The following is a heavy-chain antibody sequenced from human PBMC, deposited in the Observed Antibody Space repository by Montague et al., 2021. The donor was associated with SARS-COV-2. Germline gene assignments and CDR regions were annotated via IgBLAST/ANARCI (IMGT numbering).Heavy chain of an antibody. J-gene: IGHJ4*02. V-gene: IGHV6-1*01. CDR3: VRGIGAAGSYDY. CDR2: TYYRSMWKS. CDR1: GDSVYSNSAT. D-gene: IGHD6-13*01. Sequence: CAISGDSVYSNSATWNWIRQSPSRGLEWLGRTYYRSMWKSDYARXVKSRIAINPDTSKNQFSLQLSSVTPEDTALYYCVRGIGAAGSYDYWGQGTLVTVSS.